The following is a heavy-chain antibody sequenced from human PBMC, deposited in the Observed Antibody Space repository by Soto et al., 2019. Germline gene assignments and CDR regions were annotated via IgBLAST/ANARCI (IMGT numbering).Heavy chain of an antibody. Sequence: LSLTCTVSGGSISSGGYFWSWIRQPPGKGLEWIGNIFYSGTTYYNPSLKSRVTISVDTSKNQFSLKLSSVTAADTAVYFCARGVLDWGQGTLVTVSS. CDR1: GGSISSGGYF. CDR2: IFYSGTT. V-gene: IGHV4-31*03. J-gene: IGHJ4*02. D-gene: IGHD1-1*01. CDR3: ARGVLD.